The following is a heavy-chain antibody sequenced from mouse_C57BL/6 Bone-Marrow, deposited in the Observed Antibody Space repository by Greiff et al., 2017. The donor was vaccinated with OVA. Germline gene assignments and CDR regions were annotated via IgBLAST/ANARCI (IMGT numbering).Heavy chain of an antibody. CDR1: GYAFSSSW. V-gene: IGHV1-82*01. D-gene: IGHD1-1*01. J-gene: IGHJ1*03. CDR3: ARSGSSYVGTYFDV. Sequence: VQLQQSGPELVKPGASVKISCKASGYAFSSSWMNWVKQRPGKGLEWIGRIYPGDGATNYNGKFKGKATLTADKSSSTAYMQLSSLTSEDSAVSFCARSGSSYVGTYFDVRGTGTTVTVSS. CDR2: IYPGDGAT.